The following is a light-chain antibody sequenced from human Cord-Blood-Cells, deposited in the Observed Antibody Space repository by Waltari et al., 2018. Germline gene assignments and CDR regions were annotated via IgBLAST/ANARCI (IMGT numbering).Light chain of an antibody. CDR3: CSYAGSYTFGV. Sequence: QSALTQPRSVSGSPGQSVTIACTGTSSGGGGYNYVTWYQQHPGQAPKLMIYDVSKRPSGVPDRFSGSKSGNTASLTISGLQAEDEADYYCCSYAGSYTFGVFGGGTKLTVL. J-gene: IGLJ2*01. V-gene: IGLV2-11*01. CDR1: SSGGGGYNY. CDR2: DVS.